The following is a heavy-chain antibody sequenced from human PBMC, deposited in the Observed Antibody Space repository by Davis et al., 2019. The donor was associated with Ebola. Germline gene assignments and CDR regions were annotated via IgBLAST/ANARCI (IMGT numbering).Heavy chain of an antibody. CDR3: ARFFSSGYYYFDY. D-gene: IGHD3-22*01. J-gene: IGHJ4*02. V-gene: IGHV4-30-4*01. CDR2: IFHSGNT. Sequence: SETLSLTCTVSGDSINSGDYYWSWIRQPPGKGLEWIGYIFHSGNTYYNPSLKSRVSMSVDTSKNQFSLKLSSVTAADTAMYNCARFFSSGYYYFDYWGQGALVTVSS. CDR1: GDSINSGDYY.